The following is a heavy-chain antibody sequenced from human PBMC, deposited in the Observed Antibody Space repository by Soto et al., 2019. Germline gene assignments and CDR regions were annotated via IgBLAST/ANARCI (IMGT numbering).Heavy chain of an antibody. D-gene: IGHD3-3*01. Sequence: SETLSLTCAVYGGSFSGYYWSWIRQPPGKGLEWIGEINHSASTNYNPSLKSRVTISVDTSKNQFSLKLSSVTAADTAVYYCARDGRPGIVWSGYYHYFDYWGQGTLVTVSS. J-gene: IGHJ4*02. CDR2: INHSAST. CDR1: GGSFSGYY. V-gene: IGHV4-34*01. CDR3: ARDGRPGIVWSGYYHYFDY.